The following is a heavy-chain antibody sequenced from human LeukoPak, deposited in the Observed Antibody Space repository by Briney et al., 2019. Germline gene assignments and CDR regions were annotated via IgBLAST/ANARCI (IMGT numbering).Heavy chain of an antibody. CDR3: VRERTGDDDVNYYYYYYMDV. J-gene: IGHJ6*03. Sequence: SQTLSLTCTLSGGSINSGGHYWTWIRQQPGKGLEWIGYISYSGNTYYNPSLKSRVTISVDTSKNQFSLKLTSVTAADTAVYYCVRERTGDDDVNYYYYYYMDVWGKGTTVTVSS. CDR2: ISYSGNT. CDR1: GGSINSGGHY. D-gene: IGHD4-17*01. V-gene: IGHV4-31*03.